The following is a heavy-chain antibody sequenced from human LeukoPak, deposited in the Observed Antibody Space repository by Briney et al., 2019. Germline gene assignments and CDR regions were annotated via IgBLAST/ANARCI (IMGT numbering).Heavy chain of an antibody. CDR2: ISHSGGT. CDR3: AILSSSRPDF. J-gene: IGHJ4*02. CDR1: GASLSGYY. Sequence: SETLSLTCAVYGASLSGYYWSWIRQPPGKGLEWIGEISHSGGTSYNPSLKSRAVISADASRKQFSLNLSSVTAADTAVYYCAILSSSRPDFWGQGTLVTVSS. V-gene: IGHV4-34*01. D-gene: IGHD6-6*01.